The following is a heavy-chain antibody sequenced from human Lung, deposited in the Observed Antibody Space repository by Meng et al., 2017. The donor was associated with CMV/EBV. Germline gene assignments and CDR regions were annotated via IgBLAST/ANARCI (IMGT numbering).Heavy chain of an antibody. V-gene: IGHV3-20*03. CDR2: INWNGGST. CDR3: ARIYDFWSGSKGSAFDI. Sequence: GGSLRLXXAASGFTFDDYGMSWVRQAPGKGLEWVSGINWNGGSTGYADSVKGRFTISRDNAKNSLYLQMNSLRAEDTALYYCARIYDFWSGSKGSAFDIWGQGXMVTVSS. CDR1: GFTFDDYG. J-gene: IGHJ3*02. D-gene: IGHD3-3*01.